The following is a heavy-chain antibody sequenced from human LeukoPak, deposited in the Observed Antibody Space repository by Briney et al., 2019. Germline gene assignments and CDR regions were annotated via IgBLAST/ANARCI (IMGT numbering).Heavy chain of an antibody. V-gene: IGHV3-48*01. Sequence: GGSLRLSCAASAFTFSRFAMNWVRQAPGKGLEWVSYISSSSSTIYYADSVKGRFTISRDNAKNSLYLQMNSLRAEDTAVYYCAREGENYYDSSGYPTSYYFDYWGQGTLVTVSS. J-gene: IGHJ4*02. D-gene: IGHD3-22*01. CDR3: AREGENYYDSSGYPTSYYFDY. CDR1: AFTFSRFA. CDR2: ISSSSSTI.